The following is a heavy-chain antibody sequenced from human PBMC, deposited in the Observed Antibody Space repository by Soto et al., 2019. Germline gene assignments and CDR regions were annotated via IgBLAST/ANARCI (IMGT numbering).Heavy chain of an antibody. V-gene: IGHV4-59*01. CDR1: GDSFSAYY. CDR3: ARGENYAFWSGYYVEGSYGMDV. D-gene: IGHD3-3*01. CDR2: ISYSGGT. Sequence: GTLSLTCTVSGDSFSAYYWRWIRQPPGKGLEWIGYISYSGGTKYKPYLNSRVTIKVDTSNNRFSLKLSLVTAADTAVYYCARGENYAFWSGYYVEGSYGMDVWGQGTTVTVSS. J-gene: IGHJ6*02.